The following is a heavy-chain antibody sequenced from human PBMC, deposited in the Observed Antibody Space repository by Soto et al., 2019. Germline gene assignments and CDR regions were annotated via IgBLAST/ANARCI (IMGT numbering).Heavy chain of an antibody. J-gene: IGHJ6*02. Sequence: QVQLVQSGAEVKKPGSSVKVSCKASGGTFSSYAISWVRQAPGQGLEWMGGIIPIFGTANYAQKFQGRVTITADESTSTAYMELSSLRSEDTAVYYCARVVSGRYCSSTSCYYYYYGMDVWGQGNTVTVSS. CDR1: GGTFSSYA. V-gene: IGHV1-69*01. D-gene: IGHD2-2*01. CDR2: IIPIFGTA. CDR3: ARVVSGRYCSSTSCYYYYYGMDV.